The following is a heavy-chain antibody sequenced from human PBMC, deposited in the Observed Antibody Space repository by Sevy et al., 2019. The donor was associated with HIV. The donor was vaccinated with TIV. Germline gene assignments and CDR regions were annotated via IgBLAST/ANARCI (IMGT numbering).Heavy chain of an antibody. Sequence: GGSLRLSCAASGFTFSSYTMNWVRQAPGKGLEWVAYIAGPSTTIYYPDSVKCRFTISRDNDKNSLYLQMNSLRDEDTAVYYCARPYRSSWFFDYWGQGTLVTVSS. CDR3: ARPYRSSWFFDY. D-gene: IGHD6-13*01. V-gene: IGHV3-48*02. CDR2: IAGPSTTI. J-gene: IGHJ4*02. CDR1: GFTFSSYT.